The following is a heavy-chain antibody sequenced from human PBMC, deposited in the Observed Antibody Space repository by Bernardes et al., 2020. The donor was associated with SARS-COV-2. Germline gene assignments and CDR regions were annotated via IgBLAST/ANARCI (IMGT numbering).Heavy chain of an antibody. V-gene: IGHV3-11*01. CDR3: ARLPYYGFDI. Sequence: GGSLRLSCAASGFTFSAYYLSWIRQAPGKGLEWVSYISGGRDIIYYADSVKGRFTISRDNAKNSLFLQMNSLRAEDTAVYFCARLPYYGFDIWGQGSMVTDSS. CDR2: ISGGRDII. J-gene: IGHJ3*02. D-gene: IGHD1-26*01. CDR1: GFTFSAYY.